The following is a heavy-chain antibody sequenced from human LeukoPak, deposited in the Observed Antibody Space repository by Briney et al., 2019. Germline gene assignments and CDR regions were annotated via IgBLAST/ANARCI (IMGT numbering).Heavy chain of an antibody. CDR3: ARAKTLEPTPSNAFDV. V-gene: IGHV1-18*01. CDR2: ISAYNGNT. D-gene: IGHD1-1*01. J-gene: IGHJ3*01. CDR1: GYTFTSYG. Sequence: ASVKVSCKASGYTFTSYGYNWVRQAPGQGLEWMGWISAYNGNTNYAQKFQGRVTMTTVTSTSTVYMELRSLTSDDTAVYYCARAKTLEPTPSNAFDVWGQGTMVTVSS.